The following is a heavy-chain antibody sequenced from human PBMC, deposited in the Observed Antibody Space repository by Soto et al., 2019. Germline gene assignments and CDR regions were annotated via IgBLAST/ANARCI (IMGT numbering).Heavy chain of an antibody. CDR3: ARVPLRRELKDYYYYGMDV. V-gene: IGHV1-69*13. D-gene: IGHD1-26*01. CDR2: IIPIFGTA. Sequence: GASVKVSCKASGGTFSSYAISWVRQAPGQGLEWMGGIIPIFGTANYAQKFQGRVTITADESTSTAYMELSSLRSEDTAVYYCARVPLRRELKDYYYYGMDVWGQGTTVTVSS. J-gene: IGHJ6*02. CDR1: GGTFSSYA.